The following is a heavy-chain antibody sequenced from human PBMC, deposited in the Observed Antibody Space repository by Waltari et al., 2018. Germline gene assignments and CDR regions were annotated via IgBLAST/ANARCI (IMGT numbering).Heavy chain of an antibody. CDR3: ARGGLYGQQLLESAFEI. Sequence: QVQLVQSGAEVKKPGSSVKVSCKASGGSFSPYAITWGRQAPGQGLEWRGGIIPMFETANYAQKFQERVTITTDGSMTTAYMELSSLTSEDTAVYYCARGGLYGQQLLESAFEIWGQGTKVTV. J-gene: IGHJ3*02. V-gene: IGHV1-69*05. CDR2: IIPMFETA. D-gene: IGHD6-13*01. CDR1: GGSFSPYA.